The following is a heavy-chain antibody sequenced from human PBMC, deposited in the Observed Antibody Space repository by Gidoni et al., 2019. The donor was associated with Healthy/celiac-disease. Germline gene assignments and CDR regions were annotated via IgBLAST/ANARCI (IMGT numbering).Heavy chain of an antibody. CDR3: ASYHGRAVAGYGMDV. CDR1: GCPFRIYT. D-gene: IGHD6-19*01. J-gene: IGHJ6*02. V-gene: IGHV1-69*02. Sequence: QVQLVQSGAEVKKPGSSVKVSCKASGCPFRIYTISWVRQAPGQGLEWMGRIIPILGIAKYAQKCQGRVTITADKSTSTAYMELSSLRSEDTAVYYWASYHGRAVAGYGMDVWGQGTTVTVSS. CDR2: IIPILGIA.